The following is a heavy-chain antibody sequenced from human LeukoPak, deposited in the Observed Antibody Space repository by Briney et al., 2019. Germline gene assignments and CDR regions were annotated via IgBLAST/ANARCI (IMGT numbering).Heavy chain of an antibody. V-gene: IGHV3-7*01. CDR3: AITVDCRATTDCYSYFHH. CDR1: GFTFSSYW. D-gene: IGHD2-21*02. J-gene: IGHJ1*01. Sequence: PGGSLRLSCVASGFTFSSYWLSWVRQAPGKGLEWVANIKQDGGDKYYVDSVKGRFTISRDNAKDTLYLQVNSLRAEDTAVYYCAITVDCRATTDCYSYFHHWGQGTLVTVSS. CDR2: IKQDGGDK.